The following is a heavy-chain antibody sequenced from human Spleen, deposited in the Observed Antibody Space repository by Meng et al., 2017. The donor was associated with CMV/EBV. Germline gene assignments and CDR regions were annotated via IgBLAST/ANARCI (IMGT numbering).Heavy chain of an antibody. CDR2: ISYDGSNK. CDR1: GFTFSSYA. J-gene: IGHJ6*02. V-gene: IGHV3-30-3*01. Sequence: SCAASGFTFSSYAMHWVRQAPGKGLEWVAVISYDGSNKYYADSVKGRFTISRDNSKNTLYLQMNSLRAEDTAVYYCAREFLEWSTNYYYYGMDVWGQGTTVTVSS. D-gene: IGHD3-3*01. CDR3: AREFLEWSTNYYYYGMDV.